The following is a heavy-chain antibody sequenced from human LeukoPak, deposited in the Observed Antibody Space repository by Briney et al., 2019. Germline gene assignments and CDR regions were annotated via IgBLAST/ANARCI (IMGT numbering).Heavy chain of an antibody. CDR3: AKSGNDYYDSSGYYYGNYYFDY. Sequence: GGTLRLSCAASGLTFSSYGMSWVRQAPGKGLEWVSAISGSGGSTYYADSVKGRFTISRDNSKNTLYLQMNSLRAEDTAVYYCAKSGNDYYDSSGYYYGNYYFDYWGQGTLVTVSS. CDR2: ISGSGGST. J-gene: IGHJ4*02. D-gene: IGHD3-22*01. V-gene: IGHV3-23*01. CDR1: GLTFSSYG.